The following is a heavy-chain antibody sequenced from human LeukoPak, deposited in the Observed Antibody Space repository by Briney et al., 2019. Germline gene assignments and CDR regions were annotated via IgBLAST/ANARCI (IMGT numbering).Heavy chain of an antibody. CDR3: ARGGRWLQYNWFDP. V-gene: IGHV7-4-1*02. D-gene: IGHD5-24*01. J-gene: IGHJ5*02. Sequence: GASVKVSGKASGYTFTSYAMNWVRQAPGQGLEWMGWINTNTGNPTYAQGFTGRFVFSLDTSVSTAYLQISSLKAEDTAVYYCARGGRWLQYNWFDPWGQGTLVTVSS. CDR2: INTNTGNP. CDR1: GYTFTSYA.